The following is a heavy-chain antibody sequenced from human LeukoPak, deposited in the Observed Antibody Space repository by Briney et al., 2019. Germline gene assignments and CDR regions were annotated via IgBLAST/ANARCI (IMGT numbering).Heavy chain of an antibody. V-gene: IGHV1-2*02. CDR3: ARFGSSRGWYFDY. CDR2: INPNSGGT. Sequence: ASVKVSCKASGYTFTGYYMHWVRQAPGQGLEWMGWINPNSGGTNYAQKFQGRVTMTRDTSISTAYMELSRLRSDDTAVYYCARFGSSRGWYFDYWGQGTLVTVSS. J-gene: IGHJ4*02. D-gene: IGHD6-19*01. CDR1: GYTFTGYY.